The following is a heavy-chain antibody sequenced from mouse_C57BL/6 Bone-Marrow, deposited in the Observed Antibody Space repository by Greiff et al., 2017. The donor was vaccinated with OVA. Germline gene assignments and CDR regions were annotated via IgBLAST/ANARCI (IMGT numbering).Heavy chain of an antibody. CDR3: ARPLAWYFDV. V-gene: IGHV1-54*01. CDR1: GYAFTNYL. Sequence: QVQLQQSGAELVRPGTSVKVSCKASGYAFTNYLIEWVKQRPGQGLEWIGVINPGSGGTNYNEKFKGKATLTADKSSSTAYMQRSSLTSEDSAVYFCARPLAWYFDVWGTGTTVTVSS. CDR2: INPGSGGT. J-gene: IGHJ1*03.